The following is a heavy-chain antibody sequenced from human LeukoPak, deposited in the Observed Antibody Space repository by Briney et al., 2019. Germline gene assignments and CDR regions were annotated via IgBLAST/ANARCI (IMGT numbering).Heavy chain of an antibody. D-gene: IGHD1-26*01. CDR2: IIPILGIA. CDR3: ARDSGSYSDY. CDR1: GGTFSSYA. V-gene: IGHV1-69*04. Sequence: SVKVSCKASGGTFSSYAISWVRQAPGQGVEWMGRIIPILGIANYAQKFQGRVAITADKSTSTAYMELSSLRSEDTAVYYCARDSGSYSDYWGQGTLVTVSS. J-gene: IGHJ4*02.